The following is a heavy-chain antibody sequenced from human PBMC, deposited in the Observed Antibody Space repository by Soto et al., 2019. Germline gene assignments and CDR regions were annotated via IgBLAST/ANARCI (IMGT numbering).Heavy chain of an antibody. CDR1: GFTFSSYS. D-gene: IGHD5-18*01. J-gene: IGHJ6*02. V-gene: IGHV3-21*01. CDR2: ISSSSSYI. Sequence: GGSLRLSCAASGFTFSSYSMNWVRQAPGKGLEWVSSISSSSSYIYYADSVKGRFTISRDNAKNSLYLQMNSLRAEDTAVYYCARQPGYSYGYVPRVDGMDVWGQGTTVTGSS. CDR3: ARQPGYSYGYVPRVDGMDV.